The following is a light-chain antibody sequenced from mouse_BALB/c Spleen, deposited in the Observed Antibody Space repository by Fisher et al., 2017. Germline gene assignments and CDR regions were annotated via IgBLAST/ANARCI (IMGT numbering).Light chain of an antibody. Sequence: IVMTQSTAIMSASPGEKVTITCSASSSVSYMYWYQQKPGSSPKPWIYDTSNLASGVPVRFSGSGSGTSYSLTISRMEAEDAATYYCQQWSSNPYTFGGGTKLEIK. CDR1: SSVSY. V-gene: IGKV4-55*01. CDR2: DTS. CDR3: QQWSSNPYT. J-gene: IGKJ2*01.